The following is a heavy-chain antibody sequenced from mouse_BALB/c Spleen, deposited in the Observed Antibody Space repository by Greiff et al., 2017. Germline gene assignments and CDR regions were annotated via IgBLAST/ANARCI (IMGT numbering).Heavy chain of an antibody. V-gene: IGHV5-6-5*01. CDR2: ISSGGST. CDR1: GFTFSSYA. D-gene: IGHD1-2*01. CDR3: ANLITTAHYFDY. J-gene: IGHJ2*01. Sequence: EVQVVESGGGLVKPGGSLKLSCAASGFTFSSYAMSWVRQTPEKRLEWVASISSGGSTYYPDSVKGRFTISRDNARNILYLQMSSLRSEDTAMYYCANLITTAHYFDYWGQGTTLTVSS.